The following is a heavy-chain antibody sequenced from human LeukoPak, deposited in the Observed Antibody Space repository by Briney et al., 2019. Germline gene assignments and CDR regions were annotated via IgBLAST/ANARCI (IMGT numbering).Heavy chain of an antibody. CDR3: AKAYGTNGYYQLPIDF. CDR2: ITATGDTP. D-gene: IGHD3-22*01. V-gene: IGHV3-23*01. CDR1: GFTFSSNA. Sequence: GGSLRLSCAASGFTFSSNAMTWVRQAPGKGLECVSAITATGDTPYYADSVKGRFTISRDNSKNTLYLQLNSLRAEGTAVYYCAKAYGTNGYYQLPIDFWGQGTLVTVSS. J-gene: IGHJ4*02.